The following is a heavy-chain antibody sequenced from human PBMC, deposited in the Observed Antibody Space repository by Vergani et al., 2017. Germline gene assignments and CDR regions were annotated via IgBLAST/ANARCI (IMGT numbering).Heavy chain of an antibody. CDR2: ISYDGSNK. Sequence: QVQLVESGGGVVQPGRSLRLSCAASGFTFSSYGMHWVRQAPGKGLEWVAVISYDGSNKYYADSVKGRFTISRDNAKNSLYLQMNSLRAEDTAVYYCAREYDSSGYYEGNSYYFDYWGQGTLVTVSS. CDR1: GFTFSSYG. D-gene: IGHD3-22*01. J-gene: IGHJ4*02. V-gene: IGHV3-30*03. CDR3: AREYDSSGYYEGNSYYFDY.